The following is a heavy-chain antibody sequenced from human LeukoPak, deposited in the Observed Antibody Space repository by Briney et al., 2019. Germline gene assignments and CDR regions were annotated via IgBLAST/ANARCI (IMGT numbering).Heavy chain of an antibody. Sequence: SETLSLTCTASGVSISSYYWSWVRQPPGKGLEWVGYIYYSRYTNYNPSLKSRVTISVDTSKNQFSLKLRSVTAADTAVYYCARTTMVRGTYYMDVWGKGTTVTISS. CDR2: IYYSRYT. CDR3: ARTTMVRGTYYMDV. V-gene: IGHV4-59*01. D-gene: IGHD3-10*01. CDR1: GVSISSYY. J-gene: IGHJ6*03.